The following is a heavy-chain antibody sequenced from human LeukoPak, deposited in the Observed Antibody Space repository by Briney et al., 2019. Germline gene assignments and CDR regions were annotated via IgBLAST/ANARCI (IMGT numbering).Heavy chain of an antibody. D-gene: IGHD4/OR15-4a*01. V-gene: IGHV3-23*01. CDR2: ISGSGGST. CDR1: GFTVSSNY. Sequence: PGGSLRLSCAASGFTVSSNYMSWVRQAPGKGLEWVSVISGSGGSTYYADPVKGRFTVSRDNSKNTVYLQMNSLRDEDTAVYYCARRAGASSHPYDYWGQGTLVTVSS. J-gene: IGHJ4*02. CDR3: ARRAGASSHPYDY.